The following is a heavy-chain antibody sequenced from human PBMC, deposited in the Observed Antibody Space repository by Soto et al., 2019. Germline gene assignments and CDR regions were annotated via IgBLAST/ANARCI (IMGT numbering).Heavy chain of an antibody. D-gene: IGHD2-21*02. J-gene: IGHJ3*02. CDR1: GGSISSYY. CDR2: IYYSGST. Sequence: SETLSLTCTVSGGSISSYYWSWIRQPPGKGLEWIGYIYYSGSTNYNPSLKSRVTISVDTSKNQFSLKLSSVTAADTAVYYCARRKPSGVTAILDSFDIWGQGTMVTVSS. CDR3: ARRKPSGVTAILDSFDI. V-gene: IGHV4-59*08.